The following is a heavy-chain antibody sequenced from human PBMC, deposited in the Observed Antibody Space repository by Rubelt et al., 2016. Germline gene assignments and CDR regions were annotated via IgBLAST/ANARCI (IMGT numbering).Heavy chain of an antibody. V-gene: IGHV3-49*02. CDR3: TRHGGGMAAGGADY. CDR2: IKSETYGGTA. J-gene: IGHJ4*02. D-gene: IGHD6-13*01. Sequence: GKGLEWVGLIKSETYGGTAVYGTSVKDRFSISRDDSRSIVYLQMNSLKTEDTAVYFCTRHGGGMAAGGADYWGRGTLVTVSS.